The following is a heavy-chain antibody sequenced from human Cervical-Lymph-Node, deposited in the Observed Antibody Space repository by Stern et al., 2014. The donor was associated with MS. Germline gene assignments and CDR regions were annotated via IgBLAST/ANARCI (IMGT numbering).Heavy chain of an antibody. V-gene: IGHV2-70*01. CDR2: IDWKVDK. D-gene: IGHD6-13*01. Sequence: QVTLRESGPALVKPTQTLTLTCTFSGFSLTTSAMCVSWIRQPPGKALEWLAIIDWKVDKHYTPSLKTGLTTSKDTSKNQVLLALTTLGPVDTPPYYCARCRWVSRRWYYFDYWGQGPLVTVSS. CDR3: ARCRWVSRRWYYFDY. J-gene: IGHJ4*02. CDR1: GFSLTTSAMC.